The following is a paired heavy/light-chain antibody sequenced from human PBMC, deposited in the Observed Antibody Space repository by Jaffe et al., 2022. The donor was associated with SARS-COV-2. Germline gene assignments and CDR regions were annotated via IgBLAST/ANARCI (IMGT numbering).Heavy chain of an antibody. D-gene: IGHD2-21*01. J-gene: IGHJ4*02. CDR2: IGHDGSYR. CDR1: GFSFSTYG. CDR3: ARDCERGKYCDF. Sequence: QVHLVESGGGVVQPGRSLRLSCAASGFSFSTYGMHWVRQAPGKGLESVAIIGHDGSYRAYADSVKGRFTVSRDNSKNTLYLQLNSLGAEDTAVYYCARDCERGKYCDFWGQGTLVTVSS. V-gene: IGHV3-33*01.
Light chain of an antibody. CDR3: QQCNNWRT. J-gene: IGKJ3*01. CDR1: QSVGSC. V-gene: IGKV3-11*01. CDR2: DTS. Sequence: EVVLTQSPATLSLSPGERATLSCRASQSVGSCLAWYQQKPGRAPRLLIYDTSKRATGIPPRFSGSGSGTDFTLSISTLQPEDFAVYYCQQCNNWRTFGPGTKVDIK.